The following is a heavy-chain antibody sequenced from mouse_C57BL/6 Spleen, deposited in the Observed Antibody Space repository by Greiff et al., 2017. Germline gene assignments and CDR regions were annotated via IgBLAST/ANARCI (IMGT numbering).Heavy chain of an antibody. J-gene: IGHJ2*01. Sequence: QVQLKQSGAELAKPGASVKLSCKASGYTFTSYWMHWVKQRPGQGLEWIGYINPSSGYTKYNQKFKVKATLTADKSSSTAYMQLSSLTYEDSAVYYCARVLGRDWGQGTTLTVSS. CDR2: INPSSGYT. CDR1: GYTFTSYW. CDR3: ARVLGRD. D-gene: IGHD3-3*01. V-gene: IGHV1-7*01.